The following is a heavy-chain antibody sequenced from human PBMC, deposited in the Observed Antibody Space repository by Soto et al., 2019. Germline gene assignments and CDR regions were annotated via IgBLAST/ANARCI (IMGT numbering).Heavy chain of an antibody. CDR1: GFTFSSFT. V-gene: IGHV3-21*01. Sequence: EVQLVESGGGLVKPGGSLRLSCAASGFTFSSFTMNWVRQAPGKGLEWVSSIDTSSTYIYYADSVTGRFTISRDNAKKSVYLQMNSLRAEDTAVYYCARETGSYNWTDGLMDVWGQGTTVNVSS. CDR2: IDTSSTYI. J-gene: IGHJ6*02. CDR3: ARETGSYNWTDGLMDV. D-gene: IGHD1-20*01.